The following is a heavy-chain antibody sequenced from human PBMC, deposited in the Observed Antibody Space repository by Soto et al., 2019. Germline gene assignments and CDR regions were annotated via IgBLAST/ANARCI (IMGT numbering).Heavy chain of an antibody. CDR2: IYTSGST. CDR1: GGSISSYY. D-gene: IGHD2-8*01. V-gene: IGHV4-4*07. J-gene: IGHJ4*02. Sequence: PSETLSLTCTVSGGSISSYYWSWIRQPAGKGLEWIGRIYTSGSTNYNPSLKSRVTMSVDTSKNQFSLKLSSVTAADTAVYQCVTRDCTNNVCHLTWGQGTLVTVSS. CDR3: VTRDCTNNVCHLT.